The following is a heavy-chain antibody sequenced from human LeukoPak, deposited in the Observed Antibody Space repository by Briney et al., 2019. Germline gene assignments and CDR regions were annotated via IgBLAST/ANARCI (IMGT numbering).Heavy chain of an antibody. J-gene: IGHJ4*02. CDR3: AKGVCSSTSCFSDY. Sequence: GGSLRLSCAASGFTFSSYAMSWVRQAPGKGLEWVSAISGSGGSTYYADSVKGRFTISRDNSKNTLYLQMNSLRAEDTAVYYCAKGVCSSTSCFSDYWGQGTLVIVSS. D-gene: IGHD2-2*01. CDR2: ISGSGGST. CDR1: GFTFSSYA. V-gene: IGHV3-23*01.